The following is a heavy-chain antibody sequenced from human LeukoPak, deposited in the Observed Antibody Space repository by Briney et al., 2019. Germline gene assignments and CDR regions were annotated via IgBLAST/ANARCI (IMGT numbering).Heavy chain of an antibody. D-gene: IGHD6-6*01. CDR2: IYSGGST. CDR3: ARERVAARREGFDP. V-gene: IGHV3-66*02. J-gene: IGHJ5*02. CDR1: GFTVSSYY. Sequence: GGSLRLSCTASGFTVSSYYMTWVRQAPGKGLECVSIIYSGGSTYYADSVKGRFTISRDNSKSTLYLQMNSLRPEDTAVYYCARERVAARREGFDPWGQGTLVTVSS.